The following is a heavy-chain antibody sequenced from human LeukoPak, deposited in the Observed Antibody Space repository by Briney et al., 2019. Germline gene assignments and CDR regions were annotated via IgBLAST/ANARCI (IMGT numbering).Heavy chain of an antibody. CDR3: ARVRPRRESKYCSSTSCYHYFDY. V-gene: IGHV3-7*01. CDR1: GFTFSSYW. J-gene: IGHJ4*02. CDR2: IKQDGSEK. D-gene: IGHD2-2*01. Sequence: GGSLRLSCAASGFTFSSYWMSWVRQAPGKGLEWVANIKQDGSEKYYVDSVKGRFTISRDNAKNSLYLQMNSLRAEDTAVYYCARVRPRRESKYCSSTSCYHYFDYWGQGTLVTVSS.